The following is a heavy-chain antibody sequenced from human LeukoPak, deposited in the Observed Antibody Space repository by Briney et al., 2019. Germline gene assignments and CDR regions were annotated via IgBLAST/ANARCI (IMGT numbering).Heavy chain of an antibody. CDR3: ARDSGSVRGQWWFDSRGYYYYYMDV. D-gene: IGHD2-15*01. CDR2: IYHSGST. CDR1: GGSISSGGYY. J-gene: IGHJ6*03. V-gene: IGHV4-30-2*01. Sequence: PSQTLSLTCTVSGGSISSGGYYWSWIRQPPGKGLEWIGYIYHSGSTYYNPSLKSRVTISVDRSKNQFSLKLSSVTAADTAVYYCARDSGSVRGQWWFDSRGYYYYYMDVWGKGTTVTVSS.